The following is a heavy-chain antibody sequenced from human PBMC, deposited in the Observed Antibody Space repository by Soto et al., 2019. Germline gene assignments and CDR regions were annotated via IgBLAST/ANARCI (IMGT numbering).Heavy chain of an antibody. CDR3: ARASYFVFDS. J-gene: IGHJ4*02. D-gene: IGHD1-26*01. Sequence: EVQLLESGGGFVQPGGSLRLSCAASGFTFSSYAMDWVRQAPGQGLEWVSSVSGSSSTAYYADSVKGRFTITRDNSKNTIYLQMNSLRAEDTAVYYCARASYFVFDSWGQGTLVTVSS. V-gene: IGHV3-23*01. CDR1: GFTFSSYA. CDR2: VSGSSSTA.